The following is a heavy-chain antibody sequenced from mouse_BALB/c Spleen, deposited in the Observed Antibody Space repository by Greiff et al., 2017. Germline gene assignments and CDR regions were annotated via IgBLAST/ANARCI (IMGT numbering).Heavy chain of an antibody. CDR2: ISYSGST. J-gene: IGHJ3*01. Sequence: DVKLQESGPGLVKPSQSLSLTCTVTGYSITSDYAWNWIRQFPGNKLEWMGYISYSGSTSYNPSLKSRISITRDTSKNQFFLQLNSVTTEDTATYYCAHNYGSSYGWFAYWGQGTLVTVSA. CDR3: AHNYGSSYGWFAY. D-gene: IGHD1-1*01. CDR1: GYSITSDYA. V-gene: IGHV3-2*02.